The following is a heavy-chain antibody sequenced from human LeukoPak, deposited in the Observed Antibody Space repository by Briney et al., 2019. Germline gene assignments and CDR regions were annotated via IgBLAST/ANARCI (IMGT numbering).Heavy chain of an antibody. V-gene: IGHV1-18*01. CDR2: ISAYNGNT. CDR3: AREIVVVVAARKGYYYYGMDV. Sequence: ASVKVSCKASGYTFTSYGISWVRQAPGQGLEWMGCISAYNGNTNYAQKLQGRVTMTTDTSTSTAYMELRSLRSDDTAVYYCAREIVVVVAARKGYYYYGMDVWGQGTTVTVSS. J-gene: IGHJ6*02. CDR1: GYTFTSYG. D-gene: IGHD2-15*01.